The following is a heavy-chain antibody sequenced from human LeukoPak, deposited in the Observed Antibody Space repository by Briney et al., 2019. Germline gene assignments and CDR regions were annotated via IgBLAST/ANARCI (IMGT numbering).Heavy chain of an antibody. J-gene: IGHJ4*02. V-gene: IGHV3-11*01. CDR1: GFTFSDYY. CDR2: ISSSGSTI. CDR3: AKSPGYCSSTSCYTHIFDN. Sequence: GGSLRLSCAASGFTFSDYYMSWIRQAPGKGLEWVSYISSSGSTIYYADSVKGRFTISRDNAKNSLYLQMNSLRAEDTAVYHCAKSPGYCSSTSCYTHIFDNWGQGTLVTVSS. D-gene: IGHD2-2*02.